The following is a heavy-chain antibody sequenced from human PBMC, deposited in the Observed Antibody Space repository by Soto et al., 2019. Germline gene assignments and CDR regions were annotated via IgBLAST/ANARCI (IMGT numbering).Heavy chain of an antibody. V-gene: IGHV3-23*01. J-gene: IGHJ6*02. CDR3: AKDSWAIFGVPAGEYYAMDV. CDR2: ISGSGGTT. Sequence: GSLRLSCVASGFTFESDAMSWVRHGPGKGLEWVSAISGSGGTTYYSDSVKGRFTISRDNSKNTVYLQMNDLRVEDAAEYFCAKDSWAIFGVPAGEYYAMDVWGQGTTVTVSS. D-gene: IGHD3-3*01. CDR1: GFTFESDA.